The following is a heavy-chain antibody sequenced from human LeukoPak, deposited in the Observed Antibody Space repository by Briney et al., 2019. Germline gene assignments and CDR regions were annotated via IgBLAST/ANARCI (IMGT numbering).Heavy chain of an antibody. Sequence: ASVKVSCKASGYTFTSYAMHRVRQAPGQRLEWMGWINACNGNTKYSQEFQGRVTITRDTSASTAYMELSSLRSEDMAVYYCAREAPPHYYDSSGLPLDIWGQGTMVTVSS. J-gene: IGHJ3*02. CDR2: INACNGNT. D-gene: IGHD3-22*01. V-gene: IGHV1-3*03. CDR1: GYTFTSYA. CDR3: AREAPPHYYDSSGLPLDI.